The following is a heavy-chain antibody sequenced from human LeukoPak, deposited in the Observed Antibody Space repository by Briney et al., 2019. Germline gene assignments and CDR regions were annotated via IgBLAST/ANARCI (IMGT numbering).Heavy chain of an antibody. J-gene: IGHJ6*02. V-gene: IGHV4-39*01. D-gene: IGHD3-10*01. Sequence: SETLSLTCTVSGGSISSSSYYWGWIRQPPGKGLEWIGSIYYSGSTYYNPSLKSRVTISVDTSKNQFSLKLSSVTAADTPVYYCARHSRGSEYGMDVWGQGTTITVSS. CDR1: GGSISSSSYY. CDR2: IYYSGST. CDR3: ARHSRGSEYGMDV.